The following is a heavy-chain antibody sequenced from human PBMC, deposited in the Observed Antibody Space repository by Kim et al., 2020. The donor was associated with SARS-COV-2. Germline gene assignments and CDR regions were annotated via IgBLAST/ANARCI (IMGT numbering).Heavy chain of an antibody. CDR1: GGSISSYY. CDR2: IYYSGST. J-gene: IGHJ3*02. D-gene: IGHD3-22*01. CDR3: ASGVGSPYYYDSSGYIPYAFDI. Sequence: SETLSLTCTVSGGSISSYYWSWIRQPPGKGLEWIGYIYYSGSTNYNPSLKSRVTISVDTSKNQFSLKLSSVTAADTAVYYCASGVGSPYYYDSSGYIPYAFDIWGQGTMVTVSS. V-gene: IGHV4-59*08.